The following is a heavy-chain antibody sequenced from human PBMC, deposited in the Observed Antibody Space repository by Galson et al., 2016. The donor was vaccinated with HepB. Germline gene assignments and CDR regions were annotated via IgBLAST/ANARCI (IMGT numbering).Heavy chain of an antibody. CDR1: GFTFSTYA. CDR3: AKGAPPTYVVPTSWFDP. D-gene: IGHD2-2*01. Sequence: SLRLSCAASGFTFSTYAMSWVRQAPGKGLEWVSTITGSGASTFYADSVKGRFTISRDNSKNTLYLQMNSLRAEDTAIYYCAKGAPPTYVVPTSWFDPWGQGTLVTVSS. CDR2: ITGSGAST. J-gene: IGHJ5*02. V-gene: IGHV3-23*01.